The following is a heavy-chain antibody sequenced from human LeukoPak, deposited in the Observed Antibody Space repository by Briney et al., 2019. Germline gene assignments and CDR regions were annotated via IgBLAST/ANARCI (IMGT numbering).Heavy chain of an antibody. J-gene: IGHJ4*02. D-gene: IGHD1-26*01. Sequence: ASVKVSCKASGYTFTSYYMHWVRQAPGQGLEWMGIINPSGGSTSYAQKFQGRVTMTRDMSTSTVYMELSSLRSEDTAVYYCARDIVGATEFDYWGQGTQVTVSS. V-gene: IGHV1-46*01. CDR2: INPSGGST. CDR1: GYTFTSYY. CDR3: ARDIVGATEFDY.